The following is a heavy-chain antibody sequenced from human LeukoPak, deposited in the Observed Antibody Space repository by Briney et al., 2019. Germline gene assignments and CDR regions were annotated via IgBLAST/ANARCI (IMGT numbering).Heavy chain of an antibody. CDR1: GFTFTSFG. J-gene: IGHJ4*02. D-gene: IGHD3-9*01. Sequence: GGSLRLSCAASGFTFTSFGMSWVGQAQGKGRGWVPSIISSSSYIYYADSVKGRFTISRDNAKNSLYLQMNSLRAEDTAVYYCARVFDILTGYYPAYFDYWGQGTLVTVSS. CDR3: ARVFDILTGYYPAYFDY. CDR2: IISSSSYI. V-gene: IGHV3-21*01.